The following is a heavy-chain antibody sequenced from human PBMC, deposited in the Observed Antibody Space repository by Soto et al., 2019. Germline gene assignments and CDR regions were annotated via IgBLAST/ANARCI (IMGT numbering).Heavy chain of an antibody. V-gene: IGHV3-48*02. CDR1: GFTVSSNY. D-gene: IGHD3-22*01. CDR2: ISSSSSTI. Sequence: PGGSLRLSCAASGFTVSSNYMNWVRQAPGKGLEWVSYISSSSSTIYYADSVKGRFTISRDNAKNSLYLQMNSLRDEDTAVYYCARASSGYYLYYFDYWGQGTQVTVSS. J-gene: IGHJ4*02. CDR3: ARASSGYYLYYFDY.